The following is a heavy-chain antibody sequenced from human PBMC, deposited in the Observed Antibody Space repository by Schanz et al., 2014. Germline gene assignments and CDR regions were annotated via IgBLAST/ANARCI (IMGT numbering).Heavy chain of an antibody. J-gene: IGHJ3*02. Sequence: VQLVESGGGVVQPGRSLRLSCVASGFTFSSYDVFWVRQAPGKGLEWVAILWHDGSKKYYADSVKGRFTISRDNSKNTLYLQMNSLRAEDTAVYYCAKGRFGELSAFDIWGQGTMXTVSS. CDR1: GFTFSSYD. CDR2: LWHDGSKK. D-gene: IGHD3-10*01. V-gene: IGHV3-33*06. CDR3: AKGRFGELSAFDI.